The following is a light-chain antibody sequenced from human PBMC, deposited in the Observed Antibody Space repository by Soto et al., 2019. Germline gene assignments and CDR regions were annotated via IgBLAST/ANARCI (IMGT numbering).Light chain of an antibody. CDR1: QCVSSSY. V-gene: IGKV3-20*01. CDR2: GAS. J-gene: IGKJ1*01. Sequence: EIVLTQSPGTLSLSPGERATLSCRASQCVSSSYLAWYQQKPGQAPRLLIYGASSRATGIPDRFSGSGSGTDFTLTINKLEPEDFAVYFCQQYGSSRGTFGQGTKVDIK. CDR3: QQYGSSRGT.